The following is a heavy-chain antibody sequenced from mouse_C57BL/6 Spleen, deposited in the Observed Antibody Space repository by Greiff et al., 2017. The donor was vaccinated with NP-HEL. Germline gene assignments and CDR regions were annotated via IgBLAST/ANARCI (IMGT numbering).Heavy chain of an antibody. CDR3: AYGNYGAWFAY. V-gene: IGHV1-80*01. D-gene: IGHD2-1*01. J-gene: IGHJ3*01. Sequence: VKVVESGAELVKPGASVKISCKASGYAFSSYWMNWVKQRPGKGLEWIGQIYPGDGDTNYNGKFKGKATLTADKSSSTAYMQLSSLTSEDSAVYFCAYGNYGAWFAYWGQGTLVTVSA. CDR2: IYPGDGDT. CDR1: GYAFSSYW.